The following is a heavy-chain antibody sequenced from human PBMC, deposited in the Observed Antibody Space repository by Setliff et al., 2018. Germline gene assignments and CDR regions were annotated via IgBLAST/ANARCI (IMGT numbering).Heavy chain of an antibody. V-gene: IGHV4-39*07. CDR2: IYHSGSS. J-gene: IGHJ4*02. CDR3: ARERQGGFLEWAPFDS. Sequence: PSETLSLTCTVSGGSISSMSYYWGWIRQPPGKGLEWIGSIYHSGSSYYNPSLRSRVTISVDKSKNQFFLKLTSMTAADTALYFCARERQGGFLEWAPFDSWGQGVVVTVSS. CDR1: GGSISSMSYY. D-gene: IGHD3-3*01.